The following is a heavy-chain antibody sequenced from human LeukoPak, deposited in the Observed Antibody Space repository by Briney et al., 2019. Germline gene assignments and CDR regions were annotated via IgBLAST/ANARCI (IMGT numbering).Heavy chain of an antibody. J-gene: IGHJ4*02. CDR2: ISSGGSTI. V-gene: IGHV3-11*04. D-gene: IGHD3-10*01. CDR1: GFTVSTNH. CDR3: AREYYYGSGSYYSSFDY. Sequence: GGSLRLSCAASGFTVSTNHMSWIRQAPGKGLEWVSYISSGGSTIYYADSVKGRFTISRDNAKNSLYLQMNSLRAEDTAVYYCAREYYYGSGSYYSSFDYWGQGTLVTVSS.